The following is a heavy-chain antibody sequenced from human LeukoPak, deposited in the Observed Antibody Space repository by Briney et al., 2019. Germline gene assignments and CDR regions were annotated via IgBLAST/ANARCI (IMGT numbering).Heavy chain of an antibody. J-gene: IGHJ4*02. CDR2: IYYSGST. Sequence: SETLSLTCTVSGGSISSYYWSWIRQPPGKGLEWIGYIYYSGSTNYNPSLKSRVTISVDTSKNQFSLKLSSVTAADTAVYYCARGPGGRIFDYWGQGALVTVSS. CDR1: GGSISSYY. D-gene: IGHD3-16*01. CDR3: ARGPGGRIFDY. V-gene: IGHV4-59*01.